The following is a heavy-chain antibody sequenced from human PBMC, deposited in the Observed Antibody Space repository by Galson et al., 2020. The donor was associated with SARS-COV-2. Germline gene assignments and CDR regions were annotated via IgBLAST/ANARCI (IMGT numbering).Heavy chain of an antibody. CDR1: GGSIITRSYY. D-gene: IGHD2-15*01. CDR3: ARRCESVEGVY. CDR2: IIYTGSS. V-gene: IGHV4-39*01. Sequence: SETLSLTCTLSGGSIITRSYYWGWIRQPPGQGLEWTGSIIYTGSSSYNPTLQSRVTISVDTSKNQFSLKLRSVTAGDTAVYYGARRCESVEGVYWGQGTLVTVSA. J-gene: IGHJ4*02.